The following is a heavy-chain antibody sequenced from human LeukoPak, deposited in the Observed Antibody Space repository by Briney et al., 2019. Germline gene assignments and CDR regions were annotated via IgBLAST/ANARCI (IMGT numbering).Heavy chain of an antibody. Sequence: KLSGPTLVNPTQTLTLTCTLSGFSLNTRGVGVGWIRQPPGRALEWLALIYWDDDRRYSPSLKSRLTITKDTSKNHVVLTMTHRDPVDTATYFCAHRKNYYDSSVFDNWGQGTLVTVSS. CDR3: AHRKNYYDSSVFDN. V-gene: IGHV2-5*02. D-gene: IGHD3-22*01. J-gene: IGHJ4*02. CDR1: GFSLNTRGVG. CDR2: IYWDDDR.